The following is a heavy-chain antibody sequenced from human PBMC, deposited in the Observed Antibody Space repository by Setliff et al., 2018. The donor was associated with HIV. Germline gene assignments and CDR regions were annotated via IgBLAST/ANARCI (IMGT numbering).Heavy chain of an antibody. CDR3: VRVGPWYYARSGYLASLDY. Sequence: SVKVSCKASGFTFNHYALSWVRQAPGQRPEWMGGTNPQSDIANYAQRFQGRVTITADHSTTTTYMELTSLRADDTAAYYCVRVGPWYYARSGYLASLDYWGQGTLVTVSS. V-gene: IGHV1-69*10. J-gene: IGHJ4*02. CDR1: GFTFNHYA. CDR2: TNPQSDIA. D-gene: IGHD3-22*01.